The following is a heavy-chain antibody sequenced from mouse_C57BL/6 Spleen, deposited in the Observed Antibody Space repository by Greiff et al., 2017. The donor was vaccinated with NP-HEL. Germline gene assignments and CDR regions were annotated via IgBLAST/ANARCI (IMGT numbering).Heavy chain of an antibody. V-gene: IGHV1-26*01. J-gene: IGHJ2*01. CDR2: INPNNGGT. D-gene: IGHD1-1*01. Sequence: EVQLQQSGPELVKPGASVKISCKASGYTFTDYYMNWVKQSQGKSLEWIGDINPNNGGTSYNQKFKGKATLTVDKSSSTAYMELRSLTSEDSAVYYCARNYYGSSYDYWGQGTTLTVSS. CDR3: ARNYYGSSYDY. CDR1: GYTFTDYY.